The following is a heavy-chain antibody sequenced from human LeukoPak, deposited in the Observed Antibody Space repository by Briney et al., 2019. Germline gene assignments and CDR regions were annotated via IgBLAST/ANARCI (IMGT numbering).Heavy chain of an antibody. D-gene: IGHD3-16*02. CDR2: IYYSGST. CDR1: GGSISSSSYY. J-gene: IGHJ4*02. V-gene: IGHV4-39*01. Sequence: SETLSLTCTVSGGSISSSSYYWGWIRQPPGKGLEWIGSIYYSGSTYYNPSLKSRVTISVDTSKNQFSLKLSSVTAADTAVYYCARFPMITFGGVIAGAYDYWGQGTLVTVSS. CDR3: ARFPMITFGGVIAGAYDY.